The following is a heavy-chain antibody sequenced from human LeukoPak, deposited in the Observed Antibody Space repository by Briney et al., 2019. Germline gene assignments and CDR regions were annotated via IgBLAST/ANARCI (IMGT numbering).Heavy chain of an antibody. CDR1: GFTFSSYW. Sequence: PGGSLRLSCAASGFTFSSYWMSWVRQAPGKGLEWVANIKQDGSEKYYVDSVKGRFTISRDNAKNSLYLQMNSLRAEDTAVYYCATVVSSTSFYYYYGMDVWGQGTTVTVSS. V-gene: IGHV3-7*01. CDR3: ATVVSSTSFYYYYGMDV. J-gene: IGHJ6*02. D-gene: IGHD2-2*01. CDR2: IKQDGSEK.